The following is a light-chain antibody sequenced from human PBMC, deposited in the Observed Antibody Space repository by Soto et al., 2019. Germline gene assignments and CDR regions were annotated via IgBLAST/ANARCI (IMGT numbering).Light chain of an antibody. V-gene: IGKV3-20*01. Sequence: EIVLTQSPGTLSLSPGERATLSCRASQSVSSRYVAWYQQKPGQAPRLLIHGASSRATGIPDRFSGSGSGTDFTLTISSLQSEDFAVYYCQQYNDWPPRYTFGQGTKVDIK. J-gene: IGKJ2*01. CDR3: QQYNDWPPRYT. CDR2: GAS. CDR1: QSVSSRY.